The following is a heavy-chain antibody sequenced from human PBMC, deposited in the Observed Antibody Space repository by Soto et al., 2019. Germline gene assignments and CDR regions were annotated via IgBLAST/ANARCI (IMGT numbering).Heavy chain of an antibody. CDR3: ARQRARTAAPMDV. D-gene: IGHD6-13*01. V-gene: IGHV4-39*01. Sequence: QLQLQESGPGLVKPSETLSLTCAVSGGSTRSSTYYWGWIRQSPGKGLEYIGTIYYSGSTHYNPSLKSRVTISVATSKNQVSLNLSSVTAADTAVYYCARQRARTAAPMDVWGQGTTVTVSS. J-gene: IGHJ6*02. CDR1: GGSTRSSTYY. CDR2: IYYSGST.